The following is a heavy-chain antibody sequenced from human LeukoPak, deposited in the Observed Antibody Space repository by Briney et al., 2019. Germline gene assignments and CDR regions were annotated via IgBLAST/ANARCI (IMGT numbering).Heavy chain of an antibody. CDR2: MNPNSGGT. J-gene: IGHJ6*02. CDR1: VCTFTCYY. CDR3: ARNLPILWLGQLFNPLQYYYYLYGMDV. Sequence: GASVKVSCKASVCTFTCYYMHWVRQAPGQGLEWMGWMNPNSGGTNYAQKLQDRVTMTRDTSISTGYMELRRLRSDDTAVYYCARNLPILWLGQLFNPLQYYYYLYGMDVWGQGNTVTVSS. D-gene: IGHD3-10*01. V-gene: IGHV1-2*02.